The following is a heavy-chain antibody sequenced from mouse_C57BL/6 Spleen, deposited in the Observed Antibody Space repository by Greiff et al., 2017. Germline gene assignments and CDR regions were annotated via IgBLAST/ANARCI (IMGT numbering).Heavy chain of an antibody. CDR3: AREIITTVVATGYFDV. CDR1: GYSITSGYY. D-gene: IGHD1-1*01. V-gene: IGHV3-6*01. Sequence: DVKLQESGPGLVKPSQSLSLTCSVTGYSITSGYYWNWIRQFPGNKLEWMGYISYDGSNNYNPSLKNRISITRDTSKNQFFLKLNSVTTEDTATYYCAREIITTVVATGYFDVWGTGTTVTVSS. CDR2: ISYDGSN. J-gene: IGHJ1*03.